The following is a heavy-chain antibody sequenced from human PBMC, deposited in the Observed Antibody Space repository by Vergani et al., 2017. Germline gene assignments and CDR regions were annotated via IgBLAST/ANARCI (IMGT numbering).Heavy chain of an antibody. Sequence: EVQLVESGGGLVQPGGSLRLSCAASGFTFSSYSMNWVRQAPGKGLEWVSSISSSSSYIYYADSVKGRFTISRDNAKNSLYLQMNSLRAEDTAVYYCARDITRKAAGPYYYGMDVWGQGTTVTVSS. CDR2: ISSSSSYI. J-gene: IGHJ6*02. D-gene: IGHD6-13*01. V-gene: IGHV3-21*01. CDR3: ARDITRKAAGPYYYGMDV. CDR1: GFTFSSYS.